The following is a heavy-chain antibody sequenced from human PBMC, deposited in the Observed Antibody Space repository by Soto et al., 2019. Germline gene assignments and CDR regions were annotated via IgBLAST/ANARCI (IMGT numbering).Heavy chain of an antibody. J-gene: IGHJ4*02. CDR1: GYSFTSYW. CDR2: IDPSDSYT. D-gene: IGHD6-13*01. CDR3: ARQADGSSWPIDY. V-gene: IGHV5-10-1*01. Sequence: GESLKISCKGSGYSFTSYWISWVRQMPGKGLEWMGRIDPSDSYTNYSPSFQGHVTISADKSISTAYLQWSSLKASDTAMYYCARQADGSSWPIDYWGQGTLVTVSS.